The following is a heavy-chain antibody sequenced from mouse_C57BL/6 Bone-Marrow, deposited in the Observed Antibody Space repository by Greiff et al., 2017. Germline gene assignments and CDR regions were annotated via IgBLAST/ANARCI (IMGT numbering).Heavy chain of an antibody. CDR3: ARKFEDLYYEYGAY. J-gene: IGHJ3*01. D-gene: IGHD2-4*01. CDR1: GFSLTSYG. CDR2: IWSGGST. V-gene: IGHV2-2*01. Sequence: QVQLQQSGPGLVQPSQCLSISCTVSGFSLTSYGVPWVRQSPGKGLEWLGVIWSGGSTDYNAAFIYRLSIRTDNSKSQVFFKMNSQHADDTAIYYCARKFEDLYYEYGAYWGQGTLVTVSA.